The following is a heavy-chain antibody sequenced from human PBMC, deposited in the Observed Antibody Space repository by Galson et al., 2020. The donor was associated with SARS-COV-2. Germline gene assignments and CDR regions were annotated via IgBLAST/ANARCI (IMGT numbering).Heavy chain of an antibody. J-gene: IGHJ4*02. CDR3: ARVALGPRGDYNFDSGDDS. Sequence: ASETLSLTCTVSSGSISSSDYYWGWIRQPPWRGLEWSGTIYYSEDTYFNPPLKSRVTISLDPSKNQFSLRLSSVSAADTAVYYCARVALGPRGDYNFDSGDDSWGQGTLVTVSS. CDR2: IYYSEDT. V-gene: IGHV4-39*01. CDR1: SGSISSSDYY. D-gene: IGHD2-21*02.